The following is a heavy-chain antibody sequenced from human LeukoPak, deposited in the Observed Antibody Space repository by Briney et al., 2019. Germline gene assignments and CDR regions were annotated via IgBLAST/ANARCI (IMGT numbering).Heavy chain of an antibody. CDR3: AKDEWVAAAGTALTWYYYGMDV. V-gene: IGHV3-30*02. Sequence: GGSLRLSCAASGFTFSSYGMHWVRQAPGKGLEWVAFIRYDGSNKYYADSVKGRFTISRDNSKNTLYLQKNSLRAEDTAVYYCAKDEWVAAAGTALTWYYYGMDVWGQGTTVTVSS. J-gene: IGHJ6*02. CDR1: GFTFSSYG. D-gene: IGHD6-13*01. CDR2: IRYDGSNK.